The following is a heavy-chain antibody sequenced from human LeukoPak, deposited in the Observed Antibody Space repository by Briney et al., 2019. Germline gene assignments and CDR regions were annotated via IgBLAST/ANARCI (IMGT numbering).Heavy chain of an antibody. D-gene: IGHD6-13*01. V-gene: IGHV1-69*05. CDR1: GGTFSSYA. J-gene: IGHJ3*02. Sequence: GSSVKVSCKASGGTFSSYAISWVRQAPGQGLEWMGGIIPIFGTANYAQKFQGRITITTDEPTSTAYMELSSLRPEDTAVYYCARGRRAAAGHWGNDAFDIWGQGTMVTVSS. CDR2: IIPIFGTA. CDR3: ARGRRAAAGHWGNDAFDI.